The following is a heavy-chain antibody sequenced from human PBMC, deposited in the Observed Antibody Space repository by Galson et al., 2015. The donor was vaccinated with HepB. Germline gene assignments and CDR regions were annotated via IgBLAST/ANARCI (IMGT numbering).Heavy chain of an antibody. CDR3: AKAKVFDILTGYYWYFDL. V-gene: IGHV3-23*01. J-gene: IGHJ2*01. D-gene: IGHD3-9*01. CDR2: ISGSGGST. Sequence: SLRLSCAASGFTFSSYAMSWVRQAPGKGLEWVSAISGSGGSTYYADSVKGRFTISRDNAKNTLYLQMNSLRAEDTAVYYCAKAKVFDILTGYYWYFDLWGHGTLVTVSS. CDR1: GFTFSSYA.